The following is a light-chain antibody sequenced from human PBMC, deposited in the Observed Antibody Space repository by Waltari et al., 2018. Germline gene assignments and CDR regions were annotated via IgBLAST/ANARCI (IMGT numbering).Light chain of an antibody. CDR3: QQYYDSPIT. CDR1: QSVLRTSSNKNF. V-gene: IGKV4-1*01. Sequence: DIVMTQSPDSQTLSLGERATISCKSSQSVLRTSSNKNFLAWYQQKSGQPPKLLFYWASTRESGVPDRFSGSGSGTDFTLTISSLQSEDVAIYYCQQYYDSPITFGPGTKVDV. J-gene: IGKJ3*01. CDR2: WAS.